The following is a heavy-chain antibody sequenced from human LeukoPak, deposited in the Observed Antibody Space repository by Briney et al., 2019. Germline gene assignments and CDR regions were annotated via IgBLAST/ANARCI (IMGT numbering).Heavy chain of an antibody. V-gene: IGHV5-51*01. CDR1: GYSFTNYW. CDR3: VRFAYGSDFFPGHY. J-gene: IGHJ4*02. D-gene: IGHD3/OR15-3a*01. Sequence: GESLKISCEGSGYSFTNYWIGWVRQMPGKGLEWMGIVYPGDSATRYSPSFQGQVTISADRSITTAYLQWSSLKASDTAMYYCVRFAYGSDFFPGHYWGQGTRVTVSS. CDR2: VYPGDSAT.